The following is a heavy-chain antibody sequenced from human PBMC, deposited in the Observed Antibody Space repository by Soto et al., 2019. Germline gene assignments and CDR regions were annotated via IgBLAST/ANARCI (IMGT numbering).Heavy chain of an antibody. J-gene: IGHJ4*02. CDR3: AKDSVALNTIFEVVPGY. D-gene: IGHD3-3*01. CDR2: ISGSGGST. CDR1: GCTFSSYA. Sequence: PGGSLRLSCAASGCTFSSYAMSWVLQAPGEGLEWVSAISGSGGSTYYADSVKGRFTISRDNSKNTLYLQMNSLRAEDTAVYYCAKDSVALNTIFEVVPGYWGQGTLVTVSS. V-gene: IGHV3-23*01.